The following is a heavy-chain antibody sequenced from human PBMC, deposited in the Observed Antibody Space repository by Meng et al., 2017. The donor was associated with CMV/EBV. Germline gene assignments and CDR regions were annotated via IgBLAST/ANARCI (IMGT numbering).Heavy chain of an antibody. D-gene: IGHD3-10*01. J-gene: IGHJ2*01. CDR3: ARDPLFGGGGRFDL. CDR2: ISAYNGNT. CDR1: GYTFTSYG. V-gene: IGHV1-18*01. Sequence: QCRRVQSGAEWKKPGASVEVSCKASGYTFTSYGISWVRKAPGQGLEWMGWISAYNGNTNYAQKLQGRVTMTTDTSTSTAYMELRSLRSDDTAVYYCARDPLFGGGGRFDLWGRGTLVTVSS.